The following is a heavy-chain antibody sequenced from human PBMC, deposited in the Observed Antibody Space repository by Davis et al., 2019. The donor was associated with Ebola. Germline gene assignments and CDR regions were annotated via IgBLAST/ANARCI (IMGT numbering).Heavy chain of an antibody. D-gene: IGHD4-23*01. CDR2: IKQDGSEK. J-gene: IGHJ4*02. CDR1: GFSFSSYW. V-gene: IGHV3-7*01. Sequence: GGSLRLSCAASGFSFSSYWMSWVRQAPGKGLEWVANIKQDGSEKYYVDSVEGRFTISRDNAKNSLYLQMNSLRAEDAAVYYCARGLSGGLDYWGQGTLVTVSS. CDR3: ARGLSGGLDY.